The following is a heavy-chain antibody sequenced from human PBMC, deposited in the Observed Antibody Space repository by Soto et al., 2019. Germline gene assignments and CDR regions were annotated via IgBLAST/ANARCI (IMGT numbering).Heavy chain of an antibody. CDR3: ARQGYYDLLSGYYLFDY. CDR1: GGSTDSLY. D-gene: IGHD3-3*01. V-gene: IGHV4-59*08. J-gene: IGHJ4*02. CDR2: VSYSGST. Sequence: QVQLQESGPGLVKPSETLFVTCTVSGGSTDSLYWSWVRQPPGKGLEWIGYVSYSGSTTYNPSLNGRVIVSIDTSKNQFSLKLTSVTAADTAVYYCARQGYYDLLSGYYLFDYWGQGILVTVSS.